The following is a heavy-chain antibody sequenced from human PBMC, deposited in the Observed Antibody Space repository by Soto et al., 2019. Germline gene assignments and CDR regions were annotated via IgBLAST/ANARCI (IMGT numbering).Heavy chain of an antibody. CDR3: ARIGSRIAVAGTGDYFDY. V-gene: IGHV5-51*01. D-gene: IGHD6-19*01. CDR2: IYPGDSDT. CDR1: GYSFTSYW. J-gene: IGHJ4*02. Sequence: GESLKISCKGSGYSFTSYWIGWVRQMPGKGLEWMGIIYPGDSDTRYSPSFQGQVTISAVKSISTAYLQWGSLKASDTAMYYCARIGSRIAVAGTGDYFDYWGQGTLVTAPQ.